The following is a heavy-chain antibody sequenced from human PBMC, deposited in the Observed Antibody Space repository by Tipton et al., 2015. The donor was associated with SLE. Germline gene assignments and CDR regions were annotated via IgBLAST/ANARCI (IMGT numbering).Heavy chain of an antibody. D-gene: IGHD2-2*02. J-gene: IGHJ3*02. V-gene: IGHV4-38-2*02. CDR2: IYYSGST. Sequence: TLSLTCSVSGYSISNGYYWGWIRQSPGKGLEWIGSIYYSGSTYYNPSLKSRVTVSADTSKNQFSLKLSSVTAADTAVYYCARDRDIVLEPVPIPPAFDIWGQGTMVTVSS. CDR1: GYSISNGYY. CDR3: ARDRDIVLEPVPIPPAFDI.